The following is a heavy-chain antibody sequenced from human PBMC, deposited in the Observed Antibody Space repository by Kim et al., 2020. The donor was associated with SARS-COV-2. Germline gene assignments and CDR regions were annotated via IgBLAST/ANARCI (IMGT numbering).Heavy chain of an antibody. V-gene: IGHV3-23*01. D-gene: IGHD5-12*01. J-gene: IGHJ5*02. CDR3: AKESDIVAPRNWFDP. Sequence: DAVQGRFTICRDNSKNTLYLQMNSLRAEDTAVYYCAKESDIVAPRNWFDPWGQGTLVTVSS.